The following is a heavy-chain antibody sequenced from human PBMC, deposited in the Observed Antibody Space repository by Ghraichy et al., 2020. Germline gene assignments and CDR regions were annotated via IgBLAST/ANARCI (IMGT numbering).Heavy chain of an antibody. CDR1: GFTFSSYS. CDR3: ARDNGAREGDYGGDGTGRDYGMDV. J-gene: IGHJ6*02. D-gene: IGHD4-23*01. V-gene: IGHV3-21*01. Sequence: GGSLRLSCAASGFTFSSYSMNWVRQAPGKGLEWVSSISSSSSYIYYADSVKGRFTISRDNAKNSLYLQMNSLRAEDTAVYYCARDNGAREGDYGGDGTGRDYGMDVWGQGTTVTVSS. CDR2: ISSSSSYI.